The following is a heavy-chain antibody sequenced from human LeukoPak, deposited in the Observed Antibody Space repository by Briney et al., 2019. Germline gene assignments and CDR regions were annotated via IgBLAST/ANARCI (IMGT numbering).Heavy chain of an antibody. CDR3: ARGPSGYHNT. CDR1: GFTFSNYA. Sequence: GGSLRLSCAASGFTFSNYAMRWVRQAPGKGLEWVSGISGSGGSTYYADSVKGRFTISRDNSKNTLYLQMNSLRAEDTAVYYCARGPSGYHNTGGQGTLVTVSS. V-gene: IGHV3-23*01. J-gene: IGHJ4*02. CDR2: ISGSGGST. D-gene: IGHD5-12*01.